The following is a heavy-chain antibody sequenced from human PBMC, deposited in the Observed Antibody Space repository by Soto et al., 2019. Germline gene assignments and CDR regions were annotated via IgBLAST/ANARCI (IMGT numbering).Heavy chain of an antibody. Sequence: ESGGGVVQPGRSLRLSCAASGFTFSSYGMHWVRQAPGKGLEWVAVISSDGSKKYFADSVKGRFTISRDNSNNTLYLQMNSLRAEDTAVYYCAKERYSSSYFDYWGQGTVVTVSS. CDR1: GFTFSSYG. CDR3: AKERYSSSYFDY. V-gene: IGHV3-30*18. D-gene: IGHD6-19*01. J-gene: IGHJ4*02. CDR2: ISSDGSKK.